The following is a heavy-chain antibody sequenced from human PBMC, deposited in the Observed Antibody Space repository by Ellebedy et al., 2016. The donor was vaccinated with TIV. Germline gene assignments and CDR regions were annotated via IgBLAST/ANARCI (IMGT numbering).Heavy chain of an antibody. J-gene: IGHJ4*02. CDR3: VKDGRPSGWFFDQ. D-gene: IGHD6-19*01. CDR2: ISWNSGVI. Sequence: GGSLRLSXAAAGFTFDDVAMHWVRQVPGKGLEWVSGISWNSGVIDYGDSVRGRFTISRDNAKNSLYLQMNSLSVEDTALYYCVKDGRPSGWFFDQWGQGTLVTVSS. V-gene: IGHV3-9*01. CDR1: GFTFDDVA.